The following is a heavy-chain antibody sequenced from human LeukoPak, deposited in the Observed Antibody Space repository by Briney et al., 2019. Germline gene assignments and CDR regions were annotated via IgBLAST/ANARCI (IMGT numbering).Heavy chain of an antibody. V-gene: IGHV3-66*01. Sequence: GGSLRLSCAASGFTVSSNYMSWVRQAPGKGLEWVSVIYSGGSTYYADSVKGRFTISRDNSKNTLSLQMNSLRAEDTAVYYCAREYGSGSYYGYWGQGTLVTVSS. CDR1: GFTVSSNY. CDR2: IYSGGST. J-gene: IGHJ4*02. D-gene: IGHD3-10*01. CDR3: AREYGSGSYYGY.